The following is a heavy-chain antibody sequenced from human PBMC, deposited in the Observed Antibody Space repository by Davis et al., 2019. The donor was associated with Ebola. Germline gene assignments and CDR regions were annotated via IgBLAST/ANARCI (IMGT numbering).Heavy chain of an antibody. J-gene: IGHJ6*02. Sequence: AASVKVSCKASGYTFTGYYMHWVRQAPGHGLEWMGWMNPNSGNTCYAQKFQGRVTMTRNTSISTAYMQLSILSSEAPSLYYCALGGSRREVVATNQIYYYYGMDVLGQGTTVTFSS. CDR1: GYTFTGYY. CDR2: MNPNSGNT. CDR3: ALGGSRREVVATNQIYYYYGMDV. V-gene: IGHV1-8*02. D-gene: IGHD5-24*01.